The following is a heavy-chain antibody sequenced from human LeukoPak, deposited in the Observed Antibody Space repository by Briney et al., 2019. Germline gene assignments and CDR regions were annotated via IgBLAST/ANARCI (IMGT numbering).Heavy chain of an antibody. Sequence: ASVKVSCKASGYTFTSYGISWVRQAPGQGLEWMGWISAYNGNTNYAQKLQGRVTMTRDTSTSTVYMELSSLRSEDTAVYYCARGGYYYDSSGYMGYWGQGTLVTVSS. J-gene: IGHJ4*02. V-gene: IGHV1-18*01. D-gene: IGHD3-22*01. CDR3: ARGGYYYDSSGYMGY. CDR2: ISAYNGNT. CDR1: GYTFTSYG.